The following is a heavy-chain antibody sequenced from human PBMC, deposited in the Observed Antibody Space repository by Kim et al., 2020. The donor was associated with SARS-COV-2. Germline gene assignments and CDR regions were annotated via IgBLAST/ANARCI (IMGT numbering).Heavy chain of an antibody. D-gene: IGHD1-26*01. CDR1: GFTFSSHV. J-gene: IGHJ5*02. CDR3: ARNLVGDTDLGP. Sequence: GGSLRLSCAASGFTFSSHVMHWVRQAPGKGLEWVALISYEGSTQRYTDSVTGRFTVSRDNTKNILFLQMNSLRPEHTAVYYCARNLVGDTDLGPWGQGTLVTVSS. CDR2: ISYEGSTQ. V-gene: IGHV3-30*03.